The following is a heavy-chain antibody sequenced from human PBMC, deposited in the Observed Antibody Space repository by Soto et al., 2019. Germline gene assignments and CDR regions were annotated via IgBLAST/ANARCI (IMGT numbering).Heavy chain of an antibody. J-gene: IGHJ6*02. CDR1: GGSFSGYY. CDR3: ARFGWASYYYDSSGYYFDYYYYGMDV. V-gene: IGHV4-34*01. CDR2: INHSGST. D-gene: IGHD3-22*01. Sequence: PEETLSLTCAVYGGSFSGYYWSWIRQPPGKGLEWIGEINHSGSTNYNPSLKSRVTISVDTSKNQFSLKLSSVTAADTAVYYCARFGWASYYYDSSGYYFDYYYYGMDVWGQGTTVTVSS.